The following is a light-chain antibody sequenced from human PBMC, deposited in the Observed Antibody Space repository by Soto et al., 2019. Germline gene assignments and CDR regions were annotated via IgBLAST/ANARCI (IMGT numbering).Light chain of an antibody. V-gene: IGLV2-11*01. CDR1: SSDVGGYNY. CDR2: DVS. CDR3: CSYAGSYTFV. Sequence: QLVLTQPRSVSGSPGQSVTISCTGTSSDVGGYNYVSWYQQHPGKAPKLTIYDVSNRPSWVPDRISGSKSGNTASLTISGLQAEDEADYYCCSYAGSYTFVFGTGTKLTVL. J-gene: IGLJ1*01.